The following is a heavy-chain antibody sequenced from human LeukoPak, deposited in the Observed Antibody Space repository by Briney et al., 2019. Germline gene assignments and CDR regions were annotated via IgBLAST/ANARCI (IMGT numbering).Heavy chain of an antibody. V-gene: IGHV3-7*01. CDR2: IKQDGSEK. J-gene: IGHJ6*02. CDR1: GFTFSSYW. Sequence: GGSLRLSCAASGFTFSSYWMSWVRQAPGKGLEWVANIKQDGSEKYYVDSVKGRFTISRDNAKNSLYLQMNSLRAEDTAVYYCAKGQYYDFWRGGMDVWGQGTTVTVSS. CDR3: AKGQYYDFWRGGMDV. D-gene: IGHD3-3*01.